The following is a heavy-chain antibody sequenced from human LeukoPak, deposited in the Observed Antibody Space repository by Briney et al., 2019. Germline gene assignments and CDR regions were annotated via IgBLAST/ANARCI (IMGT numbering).Heavy chain of an antibody. CDR3: AIECCFDGNIYSKGFEY. CDR2: IHPNGYS. V-gene: IGHV1-2*02. Sequence: ASVKVSCKTSGYIFTGYYLHWLRQAPGQGLEWLGCIHPNGYSEPAPIFRGRVTMTRDTSLSTAYMDLSTLKSDDTAVYYCAIECCFDGNIYSKGFEYWGLETVVTVSS. D-gene: IGHD3-10*01. J-gene: IGHJ4*02. CDR1: GYIFTGYY.